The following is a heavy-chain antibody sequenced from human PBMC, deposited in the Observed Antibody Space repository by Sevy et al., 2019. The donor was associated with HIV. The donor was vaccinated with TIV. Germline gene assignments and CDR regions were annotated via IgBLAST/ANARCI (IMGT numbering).Heavy chain of an antibody. CDR1: GFTFSSYW. Sequence: AGSLRLSCAASGFTFSSYWMHWVRQAPGKGPVWVSGVNSDGSSTNYADSVKGRFTMSRDSAKNTLYLQMNSLRAEDTAVYFCVAANTWQDYWGQGTLVTVSS. J-gene: IGHJ4*02. CDR3: VAANTWQDY. D-gene: IGHD2-15*01. V-gene: IGHV3-74*01. CDR2: VNSDGSST.